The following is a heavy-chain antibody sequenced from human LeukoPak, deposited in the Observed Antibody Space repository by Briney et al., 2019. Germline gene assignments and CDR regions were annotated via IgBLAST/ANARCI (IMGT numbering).Heavy chain of an antibody. CDR3: ARLKYNRGVLDDY. CDR1: GFTFSDYY. V-gene: IGHV3-11*06. J-gene: IGHJ4*02. D-gene: IGHD1-1*01. Sequence: PGGSLRLSCAASGFTFSDYYMSWIRQAPGKGLEWVSYISSNSSFTEHADSVRGRITISRDNAKNSLYLQMNSLRAEDTGVYYCARLKYNRGVLDDYWGQGTLVTVSS. CDR2: ISSNSSFT.